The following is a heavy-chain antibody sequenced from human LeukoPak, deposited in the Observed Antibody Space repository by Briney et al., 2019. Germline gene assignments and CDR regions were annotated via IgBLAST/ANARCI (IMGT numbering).Heavy chain of an antibody. CDR2: IYYSGST. V-gene: IGHV4-59*01. CDR1: GGSISSYY. Sequence: PSETLSLTCTVSGGSISSYYWSWIRQPPGKGLEWIGYIYYSGSTNYNPSLKSRVTISVGTSKNQFSLKLSSVTAADTAVYYCARGEYQLLYGLFDPWGQGTLVTVSS. J-gene: IGHJ5*02. D-gene: IGHD2-2*02. CDR3: ARGEYQLLYGLFDP.